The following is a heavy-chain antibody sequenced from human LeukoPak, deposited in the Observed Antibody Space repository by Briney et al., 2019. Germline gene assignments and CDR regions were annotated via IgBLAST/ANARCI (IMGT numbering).Heavy chain of an antibody. CDR2: AHFSGST. CDR3: ARAKAAGSYDF. D-gene: IGHD6-13*01. V-gene: IGHV4-59*11. J-gene: IGHJ4*02. Sequence: SETLSLTCSVSGGSISRHYWTWIRQPPGKGLEWIGYAHFSGSTNYSPSLKSRATASLDRAKNQISLTLTSVTAADTAVYFCARAKAAGSYDFWGQGTLVTVSS. CDR1: GGSISRHY.